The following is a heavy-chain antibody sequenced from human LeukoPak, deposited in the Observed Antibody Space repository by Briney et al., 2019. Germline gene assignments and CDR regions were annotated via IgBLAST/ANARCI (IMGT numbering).Heavy chain of an antibody. J-gene: IGHJ6*02. V-gene: IGHV1-69*04. Sequence: EASVKLSCKAAGCTFTSYAISWVRQAPGQGLELMGRINPIIGIANYAQKFEARVTTTADKSKSTAYIELSSLRSEDTAVYYCASGNGGNNSYYYYYGMDVWGQGNTVTVSS. CDR2: INPIIGIA. CDR1: GCTFTSYA. CDR3: ASGNGGNNSYYYYYGMDV. D-gene: IGHD1/OR15-1a*01.